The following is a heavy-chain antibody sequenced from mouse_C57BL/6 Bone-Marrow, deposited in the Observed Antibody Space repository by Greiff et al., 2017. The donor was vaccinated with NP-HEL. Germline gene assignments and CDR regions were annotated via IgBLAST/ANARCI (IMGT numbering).Heavy chain of an antibody. CDR2: IYPGGGYT. CDR3: ARWDYYGSQAWFAY. CDR1: GYTFTNYW. J-gene: IGHJ3*01. D-gene: IGHD1-1*01. V-gene: IGHV1-63*01. Sequence: VQLQESGAELVRPGTSVKMSCKASGYTFTNYWIGWAKQRPGHGLEWIGDIYPGGGYTNYNEKFKGKATLTADKSSSTAYMQFSSLTSEDSAIDYCARWDYYGSQAWFAYWGQGTLVTVSA.